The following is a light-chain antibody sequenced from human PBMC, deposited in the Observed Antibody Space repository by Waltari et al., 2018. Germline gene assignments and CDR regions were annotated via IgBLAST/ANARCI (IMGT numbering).Light chain of an antibody. CDR3: AAWDDSLKGIL. J-gene: IGLJ3*02. CDR2: SND. V-gene: IGLV1-44*01. Sequence: QSVLTQPPSASGTPGQRVTISCSGSSSNIGSNHVHWYQHLPGTAHRLLVYSNDQRPSGIPDRFSDSTSGTSDSLAISGLQSEDESDYFCAAWDDSLKGILFGGGTHLTVL. CDR1: SSNIGSNH.